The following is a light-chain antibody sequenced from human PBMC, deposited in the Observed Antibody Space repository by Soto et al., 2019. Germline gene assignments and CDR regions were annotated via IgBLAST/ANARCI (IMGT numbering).Light chain of an antibody. CDR2: DVS. CDR1: QSISSW. V-gene: IGKV1-5*01. J-gene: IGKJ4*01. Sequence: DIQMTQSPSTLSASVGDRVTITCRASQSISSWLAWYQQKPGKAPKLLIYDVSSLESGVPSRFSGSGSGTDFTLTISRLEPDDFALYFCQQYGGSPITFGGGTKVDI. CDR3: QQYGGSPIT.